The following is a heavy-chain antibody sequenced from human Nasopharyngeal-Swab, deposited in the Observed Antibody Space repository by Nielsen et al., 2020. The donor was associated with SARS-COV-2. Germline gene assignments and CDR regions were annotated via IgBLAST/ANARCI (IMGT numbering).Heavy chain of an antibody. Sequence: GGSLRLSCAASGFTFSNYGIHWVRQAPGKGLEWVAAISYDGDNKYYADSVKGRFTTSRDNSKNTVYLQMNSQSTEDTAIYYCAKVIVEWQRFGTFDRWGPGTLVTVSS. CDR2: ISYDGDNK. V-gene: IGHV3-30*18. D-gene: IGHD5-12*01. CDR1: GFTFSNYG. CDR3: AKVIVEWQRFGTFDR. J-gene: IGHJ4*02.